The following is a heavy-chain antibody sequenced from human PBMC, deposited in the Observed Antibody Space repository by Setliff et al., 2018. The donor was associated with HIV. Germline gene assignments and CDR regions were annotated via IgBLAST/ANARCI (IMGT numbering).Heavy chain of an antibody. J-gene: IGHJ3*01. Sequence: PGGSLRLSCVASGFTFNTYWMHWVRQVPGKGLVWVSRIKGDGTGTYYADSVKGRFTISRDNAKKTLDLQMNSLSAEDTAVYYCAREGLSCHTGTCSVAAFDVWGQGTTVTVSS. CDR1: GFTFNTYW. CDR2: IKGDGTGT. CDR3: AREGLSCHTGTCSVAAFDV. D-gene: IGHD2-8*02. V-gene: IGHV3-74*01.